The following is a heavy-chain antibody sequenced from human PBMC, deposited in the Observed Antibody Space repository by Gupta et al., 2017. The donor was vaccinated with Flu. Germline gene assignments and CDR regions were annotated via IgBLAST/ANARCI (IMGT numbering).Heavy chain of an antibody. D-gene: IGHD3-22*01. CDR3: AREGTYYYDSSGYYYALDY. J-gene: IGHJ4*02. CDR2: IYYSGST. CDR1: GGSISSYY. V-gene: IGHV4-59*01. Sequence: QVQLQESGPGLVKPSETLSLTCTVSGGSISSYYWSWIRQPPGKGLEWIGYIYYSGSTNYNPSLKSRVTISVDTSKNQFSLKLSSVTAADTAVYYCAREGTYYYDSSGYYYALDYWGQGTLVTVSS.